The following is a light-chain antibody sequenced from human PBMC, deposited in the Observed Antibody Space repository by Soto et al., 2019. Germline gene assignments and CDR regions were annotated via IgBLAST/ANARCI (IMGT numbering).Light chain of an antibody. CDR1: QTISSW. Sequence: DIPMNQSPSTLSGSVGDRVTITCRASQTISSWLAWYQQKPGKAPKLLIYKASTLKSGVPSRFSGSGSGTEFTLTITSLQPDDFATYYCQQYNSYPWTFAQGTKVDIK. CDR2: KAS. CDR3: QQYNSYPWT. J-gene: IGKJ1*01. V-gene: IGKV1-5*03.